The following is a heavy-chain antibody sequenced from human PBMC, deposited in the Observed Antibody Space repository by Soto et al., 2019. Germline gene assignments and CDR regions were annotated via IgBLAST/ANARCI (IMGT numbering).Heavy chain of an antibody. CDR2: ISSSGSNI. V-gene: IGHV3-21*01. Sequence: EVQLVESGGGLVKPGGSLRLSCATSGFTFSTYAMTWVRQAPGKGLEWVAFISSSGSNIQYADSVEGRFTISRDDATNSVYLQMDSLGADDTALDYCAREGNYHEYWGQGTLVSVSS. CDR3: AREGNYHEY. D-gene: IGHD3-10*01. CDR1: GFTFSTYA. J-gene: IGHJ4*02.